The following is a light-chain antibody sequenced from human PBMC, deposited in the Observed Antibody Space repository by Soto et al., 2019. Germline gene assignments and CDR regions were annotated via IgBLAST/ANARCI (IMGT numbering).Light chain of an antibody. CDR1: SSDIGGSNF. Sequence: QSALPQPRSASGSPGQSVTISCTGTSSDIGGSNFVSWYQQHPGKAPKLMIYDVTKRPSGVPDRFSGSKSGNTASLTISGLEADDEADYYCCADTGRVVFGGGTKLTVL. J-gene: IGLJ2*01. CDR3: CADTGRVV. CDR2: DVT. V-gene: IGLV2-11*01.